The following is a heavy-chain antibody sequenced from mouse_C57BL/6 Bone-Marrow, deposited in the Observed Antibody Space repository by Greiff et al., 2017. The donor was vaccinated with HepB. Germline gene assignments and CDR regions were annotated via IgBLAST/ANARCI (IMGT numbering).Heavy chain of an antibody. CDR3: ARLVLRYLYAMDY. CDR2: IYPRSGNT. V-gene: IGHV1-81*01. J-gene: IGHJ4*01. Sequence: VQLQQSGAELARPGASVKLSCKASGYTFTSYGISWVKQRTGQGLEWIGEIYPRSGNTYYNEKFKGKATLTADKYSSTAYMELRSLTSEDSAVYFCARLVLRYLYAMDYWGQGTSVTVSS. CDR1: GYTFTSYG. D-gene: IGHD1-1*01.